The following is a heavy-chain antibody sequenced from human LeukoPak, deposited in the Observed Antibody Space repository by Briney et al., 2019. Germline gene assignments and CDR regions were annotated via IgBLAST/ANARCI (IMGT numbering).Heavy chain of an antibody. CDR3: STGGYYFDY. CDR1: GFTFSNAW. V-gene: IGHV3-15*01. CDR2: IKSEPNGCTT. J-gene: IGHJ4*02. Sequence: PGGSLRPSCAGSGFTFSNAWMNWVRQAPGKGLEWVGRIKSEPNGCTTDYAAPVKGRFSISRDDSRNTVYLQINSLETEDTAVYYCSTGGYYFDYWGLGTLVTVSS.